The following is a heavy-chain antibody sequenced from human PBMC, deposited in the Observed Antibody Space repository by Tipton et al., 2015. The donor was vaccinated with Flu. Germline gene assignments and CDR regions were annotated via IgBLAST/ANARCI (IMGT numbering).Heavy chain of an antibody. D-gene: IGHD3-10*02. Sequence: TLSLTCTVSSGSIRSTNYFCAWIRQPPGKGLELIGSIYPSGTTYYNPSLKSRVTISVGTSKSQFSLKLRSVTAADTAIYYCARLSYYDVDLKNFYFDHWGQGVLVTVSS. J-gene: IGHJ4*02. CDR2: IYPSGTT. V-gene: IGHV4-39*01. CDR3: ARLSYYDVDLKNFYFDH. CDR1: SGSIRSTNYF.